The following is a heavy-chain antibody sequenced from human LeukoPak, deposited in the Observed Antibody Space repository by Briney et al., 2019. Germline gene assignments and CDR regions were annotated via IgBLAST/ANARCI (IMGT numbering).Heavy chain of an antibody. V-gene: IGHV1-69*13. D-gene: IGHD2-8*01. CDR2: IIPIFGTA. Sequence: SVKVSCKASGGTFISYAISWVRQAPGQGLEWMGGIIPIFGTANYAQKFQGRVTITADESTSTAYMELSSLRSEDTAVYYCARNLYCTNGVCSDYWGQGTLVTVSS. CDR1: GGTFISYA. J-gene: IGHJ4*02. CDR3: ARNLYCTNGVCSDY.